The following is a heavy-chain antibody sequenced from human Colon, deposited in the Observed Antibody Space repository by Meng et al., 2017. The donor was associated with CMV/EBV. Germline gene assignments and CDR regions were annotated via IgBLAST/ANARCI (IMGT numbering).Heavy chain of an antibody. D-gene: IGHD2-21*02. CDR2: IYSGGSST. J-gene: IGHJ4*02. CDR1: GFTFSSYA. V-gene: IGHV3-23*03. Sequence: GGSLRLSCAASGFTFSSYAMSWVRQAPGKGLEGVSVIYSGGSSTYYADSVKGRFTISRDNSKNTVYLQMNSLRVDDTAIYYCAKVPRVGDPDSDPDDWGQGTPVTVSS. CDR3: AKVPRVGDPDSDPDD.